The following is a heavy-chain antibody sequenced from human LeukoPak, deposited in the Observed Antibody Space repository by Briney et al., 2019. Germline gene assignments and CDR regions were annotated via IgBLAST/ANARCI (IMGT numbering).Heavy chain of an antibody. CDR1: GFTLSNYW. J-gene: IGHJ4*02. D-gene: IGHD5-12*01. CDR3: ARDSGYEFDY. CDR2: INTDGSST. Sequence: PGGSLRLSCSASGFTLSNYWMHWVRQAPGKGLVWVSRINTDGSSTNYAGSVNGRFTITRDNAKNTLYLQMNSRRAEDTAVYYCARDSGYEFDYSGQGTLVTVSS. V-gene: IGHV3-74*01.